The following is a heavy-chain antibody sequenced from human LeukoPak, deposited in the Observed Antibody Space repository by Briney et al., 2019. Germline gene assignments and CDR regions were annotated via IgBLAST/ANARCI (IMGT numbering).Heavy chain of an antibody. Sequence: SETLSLTCTVSGGSISGYYWSWIRQPPGKGLEFIGYIYYSGSTHYNPSLKSRVNISADTSKSQFSLNLDSVTAADTAVYYCARSWAGMYYPFYYFDYWGQGSLVTVSS. CDR3: ARSWAGMYYPFYYFDY. CDR2: IYYSGST. V-gene: IGHV4-59*04. D-gene: IGHD2-8*01. J-gene: IGHJ4*02. CDR1: GGSISGYY.